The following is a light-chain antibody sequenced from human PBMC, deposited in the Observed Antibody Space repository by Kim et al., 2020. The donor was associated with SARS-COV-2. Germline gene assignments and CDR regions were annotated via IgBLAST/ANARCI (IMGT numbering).Light chain of an antibody. CDR3: QVWDSSGV. V-gene: IGLV3-9*01. Sequence: SYELTQPLSVSVALGQTARITCGGNNIGSKNVHWYQQKPGQAPVLVIYRDTNRPSGIPERFSGSNSGNTATLTIGRAQAGDEADFYCQVWDSSGVFGGGTQLTVL. CDR1: NIGSKN. J-gene: IGLJ3*02. CDR2: RDT.